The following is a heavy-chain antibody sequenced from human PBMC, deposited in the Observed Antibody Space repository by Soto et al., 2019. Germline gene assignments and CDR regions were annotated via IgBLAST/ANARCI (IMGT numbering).Heavy chain of an antibody. Sequence: GGSLRLSCAASGFTFSSYAMSWVRQAPGKGLEWVSAISGSGGSTYYADSVKGRFTISRDNSKNTLYLQMNSLRAEDTAVYYCAKRWGRYCSGGSCYGAFDIWGQGTMVTVSS. D-gene: IGHD2-15*01. CDR1: GFTFSSYA. J-gene: IGHJ3*02. CDR3: AKRWGRYCSGGSCYGAFDI. V-gene: IGHV3-23*01. CDR2: ISGSGGST.